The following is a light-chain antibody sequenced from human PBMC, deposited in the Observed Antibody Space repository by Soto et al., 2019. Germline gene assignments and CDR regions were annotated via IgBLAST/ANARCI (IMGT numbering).Light chain of an antibody. CDR2: EVS. CDR3: SSYTSSSTPHV. V-gene: IGLV2-14*01. CDR1: SSDVGGYNY. Sequence: QSALTQPASVSGSPGQSITISCTGTSSDVGGYNYVSWYQHHPGKAPKLMIYEVSNRPSGVSNRFSGSKSGNTASLTISGLQAEDEADYYCSSYTSSSTPHVFGTGTKVTVL. J-gene: IGLJ1*01.